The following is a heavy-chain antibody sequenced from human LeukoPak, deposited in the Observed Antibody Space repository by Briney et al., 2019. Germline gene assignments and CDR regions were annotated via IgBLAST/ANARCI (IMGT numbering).Heavy chain of an antibody. CDR1: GFTFSSYW. Sequence: PGGSLRLSCAASGFTFSSYWMHWVRQAPGKGLAWVSRIKSDGSSAMYADSVKGRFTISRDNAKNTLYLQMNSLRAEDTAVYYCARDLRTPSDTNIAIDYWGQGTLVTVSS. J-gene: IGHJ4*02. CDR3: ARDLRTPSDTNIAIDY. V-gene: IGHV3-74*03. D-gene: IGHD4-23*01. CDR2: IKSDGSSA.